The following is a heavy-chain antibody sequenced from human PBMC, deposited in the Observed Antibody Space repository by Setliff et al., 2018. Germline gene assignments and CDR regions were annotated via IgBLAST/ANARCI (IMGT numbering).Heavy chain of an antibody. CDR1: GGPISNYY. V-gene: IGHV4-4*07. Sequence: SETLSLTCTVSGGPISNYYWSWIRQPAGKGLEWIGRIYTSGSTNYNPSLKSRVTMSVDTSKNQFSLKLSSVTAADTAVYYCARKGISALSGAFDMWGQGAMGT. J-gene: IGHJ3*02. CDR2: IYTSGST. D-gene: IGHD1-26*01. CDR3: ARKGISALSGAFDM.